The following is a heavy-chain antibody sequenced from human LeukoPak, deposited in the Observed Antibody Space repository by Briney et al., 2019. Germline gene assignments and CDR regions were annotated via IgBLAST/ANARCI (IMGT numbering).Heavy chain of an antibody. D-gene: IGHD5-18*01. Sequence: GGSLRLSCAASGFTFSSYWMSWVRQAPGKGLEWVANIKQGGSEKYYVDSVKGRFTISRGNDMNSLYLQMNSLRAEDTAVYYCARGARDTAMVRGNYFDYWGQGTLVTVSS. CDR3: ARGARDTAMVRGNYFDY. V-gene: IGHV3-7*03. J-gene: IGHJ4*02. CDR1: GFTFSSYW. CDR2: IKQGGSEK.